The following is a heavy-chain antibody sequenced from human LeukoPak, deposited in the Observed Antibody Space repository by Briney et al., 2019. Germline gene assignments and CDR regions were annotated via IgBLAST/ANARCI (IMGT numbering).Heavy chain of an antibody. CDR3: VRHEEVGGMFYLDY. CDR1: GYSFTRYW. D-gene: IGHD6-19*01. CDR2: IDPGDSDT. Sequence: PGESLKISCKGSGYSFTRYWIGWVRQMPGKGLQWMGIIDPGDSDTRFSPSFEGHVTISVDKSISTAYLQWSSLKASDTAMYYGVRHEEVGGMFYLDYWGQGTLVNVSS. V-gene: IGHV5-51*01. J-gene: IGHJ4*02.